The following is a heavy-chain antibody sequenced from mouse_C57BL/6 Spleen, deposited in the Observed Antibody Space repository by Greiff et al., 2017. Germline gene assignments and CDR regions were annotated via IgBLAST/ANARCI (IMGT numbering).Heavy chain of an antibody. Sequence: VQLQQSGAELVRPGASVTLSCKASGYTFTDYEMHWVKQTPVHGLEWIGAIDPETGGTAYNQKFKGKAILTADKSSSTAYMELRSLTSEDSALYYCTIWSRFAYRGQGALVTVSA. CDR3: TIWSRFAY. CDR1: GYTFTDYE. D-gene: IGHD1-1*02. CDR2: IDPETGGT. V-gene: IGHV1-15*01. J-gene: IGHJ3*01.